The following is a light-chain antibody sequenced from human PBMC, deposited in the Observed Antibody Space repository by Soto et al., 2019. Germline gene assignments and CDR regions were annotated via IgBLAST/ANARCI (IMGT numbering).Light chain of an antibody. V-gene: IGLV2-14*01. CDR3: SSYRSSGSLVL. CDR1: SSDVGDYNY. CDR2: DVS. Sequence: QSALTQPASVSGSPGQSITISCTGTSSDVGDYNYVSWYQQHPGKAPKLMIYDVSNRPSGVSDRFSGSKSGNTASLTISGLQAEDDADYYCSSYRSSGSLVLFGGGTKLTVL. J-gene: IGLJ2*01.